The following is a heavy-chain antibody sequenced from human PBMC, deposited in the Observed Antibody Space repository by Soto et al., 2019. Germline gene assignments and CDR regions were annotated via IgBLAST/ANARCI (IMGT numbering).Heavy chain of an antibody. CDR2: IYHTGTT. V-gene: IGHV4-59*08. CDR3: ARLSAGHGDNHDY. D-gene: IGHD4-17*01. J-gene: IGHJ4*02. CDR1: GGSISRYY. Sequence: QVQLEESGPGLVKPSETLSLTCTVSGGSISRYYWSWIRQSPGKGLEWIGYIYHTGTTDYNPSLKSRVTISVDPSKKQFSLRLRSVTAADTAIYYCARLSAGHGDNHDYWGQGTLVTVSS.